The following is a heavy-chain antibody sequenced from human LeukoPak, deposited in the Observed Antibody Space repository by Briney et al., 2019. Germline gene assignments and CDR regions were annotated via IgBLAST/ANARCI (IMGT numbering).Heavy chain of an antibody. J-gene: IGHJ2*01. CDR3: ARQGAVVVAAGSGYFDL. CDR1: GGSISSSSCY. Sequence: SETLSLTCTVSGGSISSSSCYWGWIRQPPGKGLEWIGSIYYSGSTYYNPSLKSRVTISVDTSKNQFSLKLSSVTAADTAVYYCARQGAVVVAAGSGYFDLWGRGTLVTVSS. V-gene: IGHV4-39*01. CDR2: IYYSGST. D-gene: IGHD2-15*01.